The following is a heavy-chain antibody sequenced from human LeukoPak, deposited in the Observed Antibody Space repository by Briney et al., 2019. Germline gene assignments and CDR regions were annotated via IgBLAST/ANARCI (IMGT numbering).Heavy chain of an antibody. J-gene: IGHJ3*02. V-gene: IGHV3-64*01. Sequence: PGGSPRLSCAASGFTFSSYAMHWVRQAPGKGLEYVSAISSNGGSTYYANSEKGRFTISRDNSKNTLYLQMGSLRAEDMAVYYCARDLWTTKCGGDCYSHDAFDIWGQGTMVTVSS. CDR3: ARDLWTTKCGGDCYSHDAFDI. D-gene: IGHD2-21*02. CDR2: ISSNGGST. CDR1: GFTFSSYA.